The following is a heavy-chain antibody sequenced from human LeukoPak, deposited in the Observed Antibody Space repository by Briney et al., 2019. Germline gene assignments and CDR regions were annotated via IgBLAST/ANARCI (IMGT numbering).Heavy chain of an antibody. CDR1: GFTFSSYS. CDR2: LSSSSSYI. D-gene: IGHD3-22*01. CDR3: AKEGYDSSGYYYAYFQH. J-gene: IGHJ1*01. Sequence: PGGSLRLSCAASGFTFSSYSMSWVRQAPGKGLEWVSSLSSSSSYIYYADSVKGRFTISRDNSKNTLYLQMNSLRAEDTAVYYCAKEGYDSSGYYYAYFQHWGQGTLVTVSS. V-gene: IGHV3-21*04.